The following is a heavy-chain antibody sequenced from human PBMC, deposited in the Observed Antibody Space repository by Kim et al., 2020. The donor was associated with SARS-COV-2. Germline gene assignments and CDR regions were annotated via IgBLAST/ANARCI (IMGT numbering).Heavy chain of an antibody. V-gene: IGHV4-59*01. CDR2: IYYSGST. J-gene: IGHJ4*02. CDR1: GGSISSYY. Sequence: SETLSLTCTVSGGSISSYYWSWIRQPPGKGLEWIGYIYYSGSTNYNPSLKSRVTISVDTSKNQFSLKLSSVTAADTAVYYCARSETLRYFDYYFDYWGQGTLVTVSS. D-gene: IGHD3-9*01. CDR3: ARSETLRYFDYYFDY.